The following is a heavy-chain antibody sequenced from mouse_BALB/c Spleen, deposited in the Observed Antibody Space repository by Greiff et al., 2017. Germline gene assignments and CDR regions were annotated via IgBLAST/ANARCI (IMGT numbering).Heavy chain of an antibody. Sequence: EVKLVESGGGLVKPGGSLKLSCAASGFTFSSYAMSWVRQTPEKRLEWVATISSGGSYTYYPDSVKGRFTISRDNAKNTLYLQMSSLRSEDTAMYYCASGVTTATDFDYWGQGTTLTVSS. CDR3: ASGVTTATDFDY. CDR2: ISSGGSYT. D-gene: IGHD1-2*01. V-gene: IGHV5-9-3*01. J-gene: IGHJ2*01. CDR1: GFTFSSYA.